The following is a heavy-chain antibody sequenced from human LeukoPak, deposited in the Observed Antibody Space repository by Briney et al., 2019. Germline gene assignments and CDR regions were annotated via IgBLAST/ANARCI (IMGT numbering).Heavy chain of an antibody. CDR3: ARVRSSGWYVGNPFDY. CDR2: INWNGGST. J-gene: IGHJ4*02. V-gene: IGHV3-20*04. D-gene: IGHD6-19*01. CDR1: GFTFDDYG. Sequence: PGGSLRLSCAASGFTFDDYGMSWVRRAPGKGLEWVSGINWNGGSTGYADSVKGRFTISRDNAKNSLYLQMNSLRAEDTALYYCARVRSSGWYVGNPFDYWGQGTLVTVSS.